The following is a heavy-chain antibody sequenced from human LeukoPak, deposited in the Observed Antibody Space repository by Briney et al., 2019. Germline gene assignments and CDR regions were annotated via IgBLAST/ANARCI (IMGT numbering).Heavy chain of an antibody. D-gene: IGHD1-26*01. J-gene: IGHJ6*02. CDR1: GFTFSSYS. CDR3: ARDGLSGSYLIGKSFGYYYGMDV. CDR2: ISSSSSHI. Sequence: GGSLRLSCVASGFTFSSYSMNWIRQAPGKGPEWVSSISSSSSHISYADSVKGRFTISRDNAKNSLYLQMNSLRAEDTALYYCARDGLSGSYLIGKSFGYYYGMDVWGQGTTVTVSS. V-gene: IGHV3-21*04.